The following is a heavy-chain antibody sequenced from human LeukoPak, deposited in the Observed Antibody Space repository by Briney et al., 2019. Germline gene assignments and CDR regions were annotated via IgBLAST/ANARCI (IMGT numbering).Heavy chain of an antibody. D-gene: IGHD5-24*01. CDR3: TRGPTGRWLYYGMDV. CDR1: GFTFGDHA. Sequence: GRSLRLSCITSGFTFGDHAMSWVRQAPGKGLDWVGFIRSKGYGGTTEYAASVKGRFTISRDDSKSIAYLQMNSLKSEDTAVYYCTRGPTGRWLYYGMDVWGQGTTVIVFS. J-gene: IGHJ6*02. V-gene: IGHV3-49*04. CDR2: IRSKGYGGTT.